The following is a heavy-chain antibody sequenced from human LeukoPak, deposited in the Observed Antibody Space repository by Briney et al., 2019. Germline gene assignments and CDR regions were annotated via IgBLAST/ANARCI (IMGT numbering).Heavy chain of an antibody. CDR2: INPQSGAT. CDR3: ARGEVDSGLYFAY. Sequence: GASVKVSCKSSGYSFTCFYIHWVRQAPGQGLEWMAWINPQSGATNYAQKFKGRITTTRDMSITTAYMEMTTLRSDDTAVYYCARGEVDSGLYFAYSGQGTLVTVSS. V-gene: IGHV1-2*02. D-gene: IGHD5-12*01. CDR1: GYSFTCFY. J-gene: IGHJ4*02.